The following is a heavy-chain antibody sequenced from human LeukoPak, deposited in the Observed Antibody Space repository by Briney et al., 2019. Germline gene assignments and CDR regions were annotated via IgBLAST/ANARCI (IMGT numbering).Heavy chain of an antibody. CDR2: INHSGTT. CDR3: ATRPTPPYYYYYMDV. J-gene: IGHJ6*03. Sequence: SETLSLTCAVYGGSFSGYYWNWIRQPPGRGLEWIGEINHSGTTNYNPSLKSRVTISIDTSKNQFSLKLSSVTSADTAVYYCATRPTPPYYYYYMDVWAKGTTVTVSS. V-gene: IGHV4-34*01. D-gene: IGHD4-23*01. CDR1: GGSFSGYY.